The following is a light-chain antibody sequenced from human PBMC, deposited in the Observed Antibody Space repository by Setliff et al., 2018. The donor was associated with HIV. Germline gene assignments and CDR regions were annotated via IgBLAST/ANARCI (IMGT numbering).Light chain of an antibody. J-gene: IGLJ3*02. CDR2: DSS. Sequence: QAVVTQEPSLTVSPGGTVTPTCGSSTGAVTSGHYPYWFQQKPGQAPRTLIYDSSKKHSWTPARFSASLLGGEAALTLSGALPEDEAEYYCLLSYSGARWVFGGGTKVTVL. V-gene: IGLV7-46*01. CDR1: TGAVTSGHY. CDR3: LLSYSGARWV.